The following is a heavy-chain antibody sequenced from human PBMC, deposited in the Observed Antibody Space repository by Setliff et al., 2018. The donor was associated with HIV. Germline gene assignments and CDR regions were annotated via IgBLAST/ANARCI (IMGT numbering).Heavy chain of an antibody. CDR2: MNPNSGNS. J-gene: IGHJ3*02. CDR3: TRIRAMVRGVTSYDAFDI. CDR1: GYTFTSLD. D-gene: IGHD3-10*01. V-gene: IGHV1-8*01. Sequence: GASVKVSCKASGYTFTSLDINWVRQATGQGLEWMGWMNPNSGNSGFAQKFQGRVTMTRNSSISTAYMELSSLRFDDTAVYYCTRIRAMVRGVTSYDAFDIWGQGTKVTVSS.